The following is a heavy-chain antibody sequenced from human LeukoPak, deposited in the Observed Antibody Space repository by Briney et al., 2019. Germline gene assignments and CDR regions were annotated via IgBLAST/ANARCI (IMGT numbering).Heavy chain of an antibody. V-gene: IGHV3-66*01. CDR2: IYSGGST. D-gene: IGHD4-17*01. Sequence: GGSLRLSCAASGFTVSSNYMSWVRPPPGKGLAWVSVIYSGGSTYYADSVKGRFTISRDNSKNTLYLQMTSLRAEDTPVYYCARGSSYGDYVVDYWGQGTLVTVPS. CDR1: GFTVSSNY. CDR3: ARGSSYGDYVVDY. J-gene: IGHJ4*02.